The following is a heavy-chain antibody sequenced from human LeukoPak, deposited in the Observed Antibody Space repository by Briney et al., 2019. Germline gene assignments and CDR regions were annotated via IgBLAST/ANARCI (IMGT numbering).Heavy chain of an antibody. Sequence: GGSLRLSCVVSGFTFNNHAMSWVRQAPGKGLEWVSAISGSGDNTFYAGSVRGRFTISRDNSKNTLYLQMDSLRAVDTAIYYCAKERDYGPADYWGQGTLVTVSS. D-gene: IGHD4/OR15-4a*01. CDR2: ISGSGDNT. V-gene: IGHV3-23*01. CDR1: GFTFNNHA. J-gene: IGHJ4*02. CDR3: AKERDYGPADY.